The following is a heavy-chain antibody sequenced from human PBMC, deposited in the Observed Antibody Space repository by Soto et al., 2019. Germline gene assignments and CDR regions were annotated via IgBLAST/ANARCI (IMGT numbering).Heavy chain of an antibody. CDR1: GGSITSYH. D-gene: IGHD5-18*01. CDR2: TSYTGNT. CDR3: ARDRLMATAGTARHYLGLDV. J-gene: IGHJ6*02. V-gene: IGHV4-59*01. Sequence: SETLSLTCIVSGGSITSYHWSWIRQFPGKGLEWIAYTSYTGNTNYNPSLQSRVTISIDTSKNQLSPKMTSMTAADTAVYYCARDRLMATAGTARHYLGLDVWGQGTTVTVSS.